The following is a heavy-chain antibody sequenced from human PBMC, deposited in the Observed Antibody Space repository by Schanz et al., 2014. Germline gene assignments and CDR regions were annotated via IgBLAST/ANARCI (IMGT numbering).Heavy chain of an antibody. V-gene: IGHV3-74*01. J-gene: IGHJ4*02. CDR2: INSDGSRT. D-gene: IGHD3-10*01. CDR1: GFPYSRYW. Sequence: KLVESGGGLVQPGGSLRLSCAASGFPYSRYWMQWVRQAPGKGLVWVSGINSDGSRTTYADSVKGRFTISRDNAKNTLFLQMNSLRAEDTAVYYCARDGEDFDFWGQGTLVTISS. CDR3: ARDGEDFDF.